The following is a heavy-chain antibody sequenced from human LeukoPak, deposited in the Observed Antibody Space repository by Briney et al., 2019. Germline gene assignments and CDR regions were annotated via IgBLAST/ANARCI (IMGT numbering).Heavy chain of an antibody. CDR2: ISYDGSNK. CDR1: GFTFSSYG. V-gene: IGHV3-30*03. CDR3: AREDYYYYDSSGYSAFDI. Sequence: GGSLRLSCAASGFTFSSYGMHWVRQAPGKGLEWVAVISYDGSNKYYADSVKGRFTISRDNSKNTLYLQMNSLRAEDTAVYYCAREDYYYYDSSGYSAFDIWGQGTMVTVSS. D-gene: IGHD3-22*01. J-gene: IGHJ3*02.